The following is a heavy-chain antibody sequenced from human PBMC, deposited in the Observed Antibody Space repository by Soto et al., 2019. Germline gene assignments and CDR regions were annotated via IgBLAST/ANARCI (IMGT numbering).Heavy chain of an antibody. CDR1: GFTFSGFG. D-gene: IGHD3-16*01. J-gene: IGHJ4*02. Sequence: PGGSLRLSCAASGFTFSGFGMHWVRQAPGKGLEWVAIIWYDGSDKYYADSVKGRFTISRDNSKNTLYLQMNSLRAEDTAVYHCAFGNLSYYFDFWGQGPLVTVSS. CDR3: AFGNLSYYFDF. V-gene: IGHV3-33*01. CDR2: IWYDGSDK.